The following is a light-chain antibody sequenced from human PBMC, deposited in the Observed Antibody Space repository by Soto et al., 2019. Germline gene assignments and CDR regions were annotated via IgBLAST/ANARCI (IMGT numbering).Light chain of an antibody. J-gene: IGKJ3*01. V-gene: IGKV3-11*01. CDR3: QQRRNWPLT. CDR2: DVS. Sequence: EIVLTQSAATLSLSPGERATLSCRASQSVSSYLAWYQQKPGQAPRLLIYDVSNRATGIPARFSGSGSGTEFTLTISSLEPADFAIYYCQQRRNWPLTFGPGTKVDMK. CDR1: QSVSSY.